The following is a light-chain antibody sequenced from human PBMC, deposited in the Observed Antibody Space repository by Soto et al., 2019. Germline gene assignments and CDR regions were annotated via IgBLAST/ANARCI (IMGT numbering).Light chain of an antibody. J-gene: IGKJ5*01. CDR2: EAT. V-gene: IGKV1-12*01. CDR3: QQANSFPIT. Sequence: DIQMTQSPSSLSASVGDRVTITCRTSQSIRSYVNWYQQKPGKAPRLLIYEATNLQSGVPPRFSGSGSGTDFTLTISSLQPEDFATYFCQQANSFPITFGQGTRLEIK. CDR1: QSIRSY.